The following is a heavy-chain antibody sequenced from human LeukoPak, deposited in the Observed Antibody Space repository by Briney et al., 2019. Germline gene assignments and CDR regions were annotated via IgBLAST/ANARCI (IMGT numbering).Heavy chain of an antibody. CDR2: INTNTGNP. CDR1: GYSFTSYA. D-gene: IGHD2-2*01. J-gene: IGHJ4*02. V-gene: IGHV7-4-1*02. CDR3: ARVSGYCSETSCYPSK. Sequence: ASVKVSCKASGYSFTSYAMNWVRQTPGQGLEWMGWINTNTGNPTYAPGFTGRFVFSLDTSVSTAYLQISSLKAEDTAVYYCARVSGYCSETSCYPSKWGQGTLVIVSS.